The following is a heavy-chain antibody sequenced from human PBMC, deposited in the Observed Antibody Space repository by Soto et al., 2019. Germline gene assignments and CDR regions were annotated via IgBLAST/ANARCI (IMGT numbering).Heavy chain of an antibody. CDR1: GFTFNSHG. CDR3: ARGAAYQLLSRDYFYGMDV. V-gene: IGHV3-30*03. J-gene: IGHJ6*02. Sequence: QVQLVEAGGGVVQPGRSLRLSCGASGFTFNSHGMHWVRQAPGKGLELVAVISYEGSNNFYAESVKGRFTISRDNSKNTLYLQMNSLRREDTAVYYCARGAAYQLLSRDYFYGMDVWGQGTTVTVSS. D-gene: IGHD2-2*01. CDR2: ISYEGSNN.